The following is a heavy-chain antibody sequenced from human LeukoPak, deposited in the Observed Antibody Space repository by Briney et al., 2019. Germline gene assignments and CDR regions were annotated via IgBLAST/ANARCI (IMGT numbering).Heavy chain of an antibody. CDR2: ISSNGGST. CDR1: GFTFSSYA. Sequence: GGSLRLSCAASGFTFSSYAMHWVRQAPGKGLEYVSAISSNGGSTYYANSVKGRFTISRDNSKNTLYLQMGSLRAEDMAVYYCARDSSNWNYDYWGQGTLVTVSS. J-gene: IGHJ4*02. V-gene: IGHV3-64*01. CDR3: ARDSSNWNYDY. D-gene: IGHD1-1*01.